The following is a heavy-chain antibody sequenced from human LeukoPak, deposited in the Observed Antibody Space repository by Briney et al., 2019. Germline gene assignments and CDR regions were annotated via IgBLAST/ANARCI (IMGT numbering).Heavy chain of an antibody. J-gene: IGHJ4*02. CDR3: ARAHYDFWSGTSSYYFDY. CDR1: GYTFTSYG. D-gene: IGHD3-3*01. Sequence: ASVKVSFKASGYTFTSYGISWVRQAPGQGLEWMGWISAYNGNTNYAQKLQGRVTMTTDTSTSTAYMELRSLRSDDTAVYYCARAHYDFWSGTSSYYFDYWGQGTLVTVSS. V-gene: IGHV1-18*01. CDR2: ISAYNGNT.